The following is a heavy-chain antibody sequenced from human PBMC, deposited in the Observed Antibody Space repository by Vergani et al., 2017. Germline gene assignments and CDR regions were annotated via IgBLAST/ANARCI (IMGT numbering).Heavy chain of an antibody. Sequence: QLQLQESGPGLVKPSETLSLTCTVSGGSISSSSYYWGWIRQPPGKGLEWIGSIYYSGSTYYNPSLKSRVTISVDTSKNQFSLKLSSVTAADTAVYYCASGTYYDXGSGCYCDYCGMDVWGRGTTVTVSS. CDR1: GGSISSSSYY. D-gene: IGHD3-22*01. CDR2: IYYSGST. V-gene: IGHV4-39*01. CDR3: ASGTYYDXGSGCYCDYCGMDV. J-gene: IGHJ6*02.